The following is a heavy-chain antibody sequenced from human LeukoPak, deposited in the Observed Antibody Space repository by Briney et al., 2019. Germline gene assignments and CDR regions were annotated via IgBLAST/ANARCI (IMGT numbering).Heavy chain of an antibody. V-gene: IGHV3-23*01. CDR3: AKLPYGSVDY. J-gene: IGHJ4*01. CDR1: GFTFSNYA. Sequence: GGTLRLSCAASGFTFSNYAMSWVRQAPGKGLEWVSTISTSGSNTYYADSVKGRFTISRDNSKSTLYLQMNSLRADDTAVYYCAKLPYGSVDYWGQGTLVTVSS. CDR2: ISTSGSNT. D-gene: IGHD3-10*01.